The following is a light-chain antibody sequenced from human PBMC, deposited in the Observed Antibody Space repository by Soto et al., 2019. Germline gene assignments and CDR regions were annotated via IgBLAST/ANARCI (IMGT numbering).Light chain of an antibody. Sequence: QSALTQPASVSGSPGQPITISCTGTSSDVGGYKYVSWYQQHPGKAPKLMIYDVSNRPSGVSNRFSGSKSGNTASLTISGLQAEDEADYYCSSYTGSSTWVFGGGTQLTVL. CDR1: SSDVGGYKY. CDR3: SSYTGSSTWV. J-gene: IGLJ3*02. CDR2: DVS. V-gene: IGLV2-14*03.